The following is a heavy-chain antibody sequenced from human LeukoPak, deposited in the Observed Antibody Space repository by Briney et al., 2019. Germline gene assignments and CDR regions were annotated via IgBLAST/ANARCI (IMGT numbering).Heavy chain of an antibody. J-gene: IGHJ4*02. CDR2: INNSVST. V-gene: IGHV4-34*01. Sequence: PSGTLSLTCAVYGGSFSGYYWSWIRQPPGKGLEWIGEINNSVSTNYNPSLKSRVTISVDTSKNQFSLKLSSVTAADTAVYYCATNPYYYDISGSDYWGQGTLVTRSS. CDR3: ATNPYYYDISGSDY. D-gene: IGHD3-22*01. CDR1: GGSFSGYY.